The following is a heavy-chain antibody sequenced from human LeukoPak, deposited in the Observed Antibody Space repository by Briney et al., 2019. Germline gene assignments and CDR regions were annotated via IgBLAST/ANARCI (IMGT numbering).Heavy chain of an antibody. CDR2: IKQDGSDK. V-gene: IGHV3-7*01. D-gene: IGHD3-10*01. CDR1: EFTFSSYE. Sequence: GGSLRLSCAASEFTFSSYEMNWVRQAPGKGLEWVANIKQDGSDKRYVDSVKGRFTISRDNAKNSLYLQMNSLRAEDTAVYYCARRVPADYGSGSYSDYWGQGTLVTVSS. CDR3: ARRVPADYGSGSYSDY. J-gene: IGHJ4*02.